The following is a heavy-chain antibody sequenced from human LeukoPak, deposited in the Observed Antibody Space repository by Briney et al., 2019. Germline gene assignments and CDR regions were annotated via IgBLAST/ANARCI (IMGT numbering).Heavy chain of an antibody. D-gene: IGHD6-13*01. V-gene: IGHV5-51*01. CDR1: GSSFTSYW. Sequence: GESLKISCKGSGSSFTSYWIGWVRQVPGKGLEWMGIIYPGDSDTRYSPSFQGQVTISADKSISTAYLQWSSLKASDTAMYYCARLVAAAGTRYFDYWGQGALVTVSS. CDR2: IYPGDSDT. CDR3: ARLVAAAGTRYFDY. J-gene: IGHJ4*02.